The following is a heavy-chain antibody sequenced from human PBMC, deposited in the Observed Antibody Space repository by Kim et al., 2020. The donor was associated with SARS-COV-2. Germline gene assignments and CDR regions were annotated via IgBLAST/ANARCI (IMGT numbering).Heavy chain of an antibody. J-gene: IGHJ4*02. CDR1: GFTFDDYA. V-gene: IGHV3-9*01. CDR3: AKAAGYGSGSYSSY. Sequence: GGSLRLSCAASGFTFDDYAMHWVRQAPGKGLEWVSGISWNSGSIGYADSVKGRFTISRDNAKNSLYLQMNSLRAEDTALYYCAKAAGYGSGSYSSYWGQGTLVTVSS. CDR2: ISWNSGSI. D-gene: IGHD3-10*01.